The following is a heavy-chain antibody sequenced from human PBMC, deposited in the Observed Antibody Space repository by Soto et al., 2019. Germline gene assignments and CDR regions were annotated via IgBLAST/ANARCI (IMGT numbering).Heavy chain of an antibody. V-gene: IGHV1-69*01. CDR2: IIPIFGTA. J-gene: IGHJ6*02. CDR3: ARERVSGAHYYYYGMDV. CDR1: GGTFSSYA. Sequence: QVQLVQSGAEVQKPGSSVKVSCKASGGTFSSYAISWVRQAPGQGLEWMGGIIPIFGTANYAQKFQGRVTITADESTSTAYMELSSLRSEDTAVYYCARERVSGAHYYYYGMDVWGQGTTVTVSS. D-gene: IGHD3-10*01.